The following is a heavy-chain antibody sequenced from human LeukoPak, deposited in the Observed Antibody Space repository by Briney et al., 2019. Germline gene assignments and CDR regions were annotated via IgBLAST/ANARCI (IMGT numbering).Heavy chain of an antibody. CDR1: GGSFSGYY. V-gene: IGHV4-34*01. CDR3: ARGAYCSSTSCRTKFFDY. J-gene: IGHJ4*02. Sequence: PSETLSLTCAVYGGSFSGYYWSWIRQPPGKGLEWIGEINYSGSTNYNPSLKSRVTISVDTSKNQFSLKLSSVTAADTAVYYCARGAYCSSTSCRTKFFDYWGQGTLVTVSS. D-gene: IGHD2-2*01. CDR2: INYSGST.